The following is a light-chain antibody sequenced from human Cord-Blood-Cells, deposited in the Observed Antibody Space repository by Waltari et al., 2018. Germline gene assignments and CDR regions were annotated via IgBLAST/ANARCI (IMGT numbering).Light chain of an antibody. Sequence: SYELTQPSSVSVSPGQTARITCSGDKLGDKYACWYQQKPGQSPVLVIYQDSKRPSGIPERFSGSNAGNTATLTISGTQAMDEADYYCQAWDSSPVVFGGGTKLTVL. CDR3: QAWDSSPVV. CDR2: QDS. CDR1: KLGDKY. V-gene: IGLV3-1*01. J-gene: IGLJ2*01.